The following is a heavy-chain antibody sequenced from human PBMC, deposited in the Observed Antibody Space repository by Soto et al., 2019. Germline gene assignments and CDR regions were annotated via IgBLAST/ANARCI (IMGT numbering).Heavy chain of an antibody. Sequence: GGSLRLSCAASGFTFSSYAMSWVRQAPGKGLEWVSAISGSGGSTYYADSVKGRFTISRDNSKNTLYLQMNSLRAEDTAVYYCAKGVRQWLVRMSWFDPWGQGTLVTVSS. CDR1: GFTFSSYA. CDR3: AKGVRQWLVRMSWFDP. CDR2: ISGSGGST. V-gene: IGHV3-23*01. J-gene: IGHJ5*02. D-gene: IGHD6-19*01.